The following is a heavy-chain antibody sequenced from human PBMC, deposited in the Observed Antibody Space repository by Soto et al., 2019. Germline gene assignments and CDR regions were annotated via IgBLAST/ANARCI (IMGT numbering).Heavy chain of an antibody. CDR3: AKWSGYGDA. D-gene: IGHD4-17*01. CDR2: LSHGGAYT. J-gene: IGHJ4*02. CDR1: GFSFGTYS. V-gene: IGHV3-23*01. Sequence: VGSLRLSCAASGFSFGTYSMAWVRQAPGKGPEWVSGLSHGGAYTFYADSVKGRFTISVDISQNTVYLQMNSLRIEDTAVYFCAKWSGYGDAWGQGTLVTVSS.